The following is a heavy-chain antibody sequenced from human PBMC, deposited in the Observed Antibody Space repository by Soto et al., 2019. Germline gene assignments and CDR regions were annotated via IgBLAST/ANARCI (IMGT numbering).Heavy chain of an antibody. Sequence: QVQLQESGPGLVKPSETLTLTCTVSGDSVNGPSYVWAWIRQSPGKGLEWIGHIRSSGTTDNHPSLKSRVTISLDTSKNHFSLTLASVTSADSAVYYCARTDHSGGWAAWFWGQGTLVTVSA. CDR1: GDSVNGPSYV. D-gene: IGHD2-15*01. CDR3: ARTDHSGGWAAWF. V-gene: IGHV4-61*03. CDR2: IRSSGTT. J-gene: IGHJ4*02.